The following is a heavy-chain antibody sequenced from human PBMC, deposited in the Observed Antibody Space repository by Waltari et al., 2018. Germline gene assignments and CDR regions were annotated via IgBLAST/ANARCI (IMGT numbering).Heavy chain of an antibody. D-gene: IGHD1-7*01. Sequence: QVQLQESGPGLVKPSETLSLTCTVSGGSLSSYYWGWFRQPTGKGLEWIGYIYYSGSTNYNPSLKSRVTISVDTSKNQFSLKLSSVTAADTAVYYCARQNYDGGYYYGMDVWGQGTTVTISS. CDR2: IYYSGST. V-gene: IGHV4-59*08. J-gene: IGHJ6*02. CDR1: GGSLSSYY. CDR3: ARQNYDGGYYYGMDV.